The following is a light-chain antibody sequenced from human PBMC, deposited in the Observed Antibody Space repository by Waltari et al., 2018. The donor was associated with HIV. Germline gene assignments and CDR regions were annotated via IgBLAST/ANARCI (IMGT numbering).Light chain of an antibody. CDR1: SSDVGGYIY. Sequence: QSALTQPASVSGSPRQSITISCTGTSSDVGGYIYVSWYQQHPGKAPKLMIYDVSNRPSGVSNRFSGSKSGNTASLTISGLQAEDEADYYCSSYTSSSTYVFGTGTKVTVL. J-gene: IGLJ1*01. V-gene: IGLV2-14*03. CDR3: SSYTSSSTYV. CDR2: DVS.